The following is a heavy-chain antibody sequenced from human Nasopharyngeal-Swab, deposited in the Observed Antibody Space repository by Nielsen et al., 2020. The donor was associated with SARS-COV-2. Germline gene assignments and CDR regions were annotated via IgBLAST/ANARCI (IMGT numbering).Heavy chain of an antibody. CDR1: GFTFSSYS. Sequence: GGSLRLSCAASGFTFSSYSMNWVRQAPGKGLEWVSSISSSSSSYIYYADSVKGRFTISRDNAKNSLYLQMNSLRAEDTAVYYCARYVDTAMVTGDYWGQGTLVTVSS. V-gene: IGHV3-21*01. D-gene: IGHD5-18*01. CDR2: ISSSSSSYI. J-gene: IGHJ4*02. CDR3: ARYVDTAMVTGDY.